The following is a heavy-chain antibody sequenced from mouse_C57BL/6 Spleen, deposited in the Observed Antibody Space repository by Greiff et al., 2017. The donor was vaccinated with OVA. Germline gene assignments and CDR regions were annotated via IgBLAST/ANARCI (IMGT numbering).Heavy chain of an antibody. V-gene: IGHV5-4*01. J-gene: IGHJ2*01. Sequence: DVMLVESGGGLVKPGGSLKLSCAASGFTFSSYAMSWVRQTPEKRLEWVATISDGGSYTYYPDNVKGRFTISRDNAKNNLYLQMSHLKSEDTAMYYCARDPDTTVVASFDYWGQGTTLTVSS. CDR3: ARDPDTTVVASFDY. CDR2: ISDGGSYT. CDR1: GFTFSSYA. D-gene: IGHD1-1*01.